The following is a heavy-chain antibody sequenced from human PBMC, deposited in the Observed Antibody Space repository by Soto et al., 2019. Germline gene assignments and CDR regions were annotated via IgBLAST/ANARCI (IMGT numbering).Heavy chain of an antibody. Sequence: SLRLAFTASGFTFDDYAMHWVRRGPGRGLEWVSGITWNSGKIAYADSVKGRFTIARDDDNNSLYLQMNSLRPEDTALYYCVKDSYADFHRVLSTAEYFFDYWGHGTLVTVS. D-gene: IGHD2-15*01. J-gene: IGHJ4*01. V-gene: IGHV3-9*01. CDR3: VKDSYADFHRVLSTAEYFFDY. CDR2: ITWNSGKI. CDR1: GFTFDDYA.